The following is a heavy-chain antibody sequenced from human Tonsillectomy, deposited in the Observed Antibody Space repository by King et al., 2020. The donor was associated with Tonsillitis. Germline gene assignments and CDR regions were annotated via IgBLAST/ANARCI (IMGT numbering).Heavy chain of an antibody. J-gene: IGHJ4*02. CDR1: GDSITNYY. CDR3: ARTSAAADLDY. CDR2: IYYSGST. D-gene: IGHD6-13*01. Sequence: VQLKESGPGLVKPSETLSLTCTVSGDSITNYYWSWIRQPPGKGLEWIGYIYYSGSTNYNPSLKSRVTISVDTSKNQFSLKLRSVTAADTAVFYCARTSAAADLDYWGQGTLVTVSS. V-gene: IGHV4-59*01.